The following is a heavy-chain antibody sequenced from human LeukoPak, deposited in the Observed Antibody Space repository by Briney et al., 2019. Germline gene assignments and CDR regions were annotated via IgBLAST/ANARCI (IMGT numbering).Heavy chain of an antibody. D-gene: IGHD2-15*01. CDR2: IRGGGFSR. Sequence: GGSLRLSCVVSGFSLRTYAMSWVRQAPGKGLEWVTTIRGGGFSRYYADSVKGRVSISRDDSQNTVSLEVDNLGVEDTAIYYCAKHKGGGLGNDAFDLWGPGTMLIVSS. V-gene: IGHV3-23*01. J-gene: IGHJ3*01. CDR3: AKHKGGGLGNDAFDL. CDR1: GFSLRTYA.